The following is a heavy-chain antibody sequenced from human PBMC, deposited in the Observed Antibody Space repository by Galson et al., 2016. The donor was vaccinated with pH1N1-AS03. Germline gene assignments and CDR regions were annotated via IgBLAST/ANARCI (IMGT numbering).Heavy chain of an antibody. Sequence: SLRLPCAASGFTFTNAWMSWVRQAPGKGLEWVGRIKSKRDGGATEYAGPVKGRFTISSDDSQNTLYLQMSSLKIEDTPMYYCTTMSQAAAPNWGQGTLVTVSS. D-gene: IGHD6-13*01. V-gene: IGHV3-15*01. CDR1: GFTFTNAW. CDR2: IKSKRDGGAT. CDR3: TTMSQAAAPN. J-gene: IGHJ4*02.